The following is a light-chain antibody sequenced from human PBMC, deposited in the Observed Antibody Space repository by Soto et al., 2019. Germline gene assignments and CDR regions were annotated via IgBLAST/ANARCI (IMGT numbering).Light chain of an antibody. J-gene: IGKJ2*01. Sequence: ETLLTQSPATLSLSPGERATLSCRASQTVRSYLAWYQQKPGQAPRLLIYDASNRATGIPARFSGSGSGTDFTLTISSLEPEDFAVYYCQERGKWPPYTFGQGTKLEIK. CDR1: QTVRSY. CDR2: DAS. CDR3: QERGKWPPYT. V-gene: IGKV3-11*01.